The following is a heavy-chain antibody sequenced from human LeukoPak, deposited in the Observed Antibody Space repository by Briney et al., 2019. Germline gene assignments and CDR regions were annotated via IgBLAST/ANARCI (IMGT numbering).Heavy chain of an antibody. J-gene: IGHJ6*02. CDR2: IYSGDSGVST. V-gene: IGHV3-53*04. CDR3: ARSAARLRYYYAMDV. CDR1: GFSVSNTY. D-gene: IGHD6-6*01. Sequence: PGGSLRLSCAASGFSVSNTYMSWVRQAPGKGLEWVSVIYSGDSGVSTYYADSVKGRFTISRHKSKNTLYLQMSSLRAEDTAVYFCARSAARLRYYYAMDVWGQGTMVTVCS.